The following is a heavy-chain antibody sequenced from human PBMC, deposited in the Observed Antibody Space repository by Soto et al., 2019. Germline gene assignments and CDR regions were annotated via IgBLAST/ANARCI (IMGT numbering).Heavy chain of an antibody. CDR3: AILASIKFFARGGPFGI. CDR1: GYPFTGFY. V-gene: IGHV1-2*02. J-gene: IGHJ3*02. D-gene: IGHD3-16*01. CDR2: INPNSGGT. Sequence: ASVKVSCKASGYPFTGFYLHWVRQAPGQGLEWMGWINPNSGGTNYAPKFQGRVTLTRDTSITTAYMELNRLGSDDTAVYYCAILASIKFFARGGPFGIWGQGTAVTVSS.